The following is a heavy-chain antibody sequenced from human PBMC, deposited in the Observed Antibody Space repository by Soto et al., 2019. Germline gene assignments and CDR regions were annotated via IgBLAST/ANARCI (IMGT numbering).Heavy chain of an antibody. V-gene: IGHV1-2*04. Sequence: ASVQVYYKASFSTYPSYVIILVRQAHGQGLEWMGWINPNSGGTNYAQKFQGWVTMTRDTSISTAYMELSRLRSDDTAVYYCARLKGDHGYHLDYWGQGTLVTVSS. J-gene: IGHJ4*02. CDR3: ARLKGDHGYHLDY. CDR1: FSTYPSYV. D-gene: IGHD3-22*01. CDR2: INPNSGGT.